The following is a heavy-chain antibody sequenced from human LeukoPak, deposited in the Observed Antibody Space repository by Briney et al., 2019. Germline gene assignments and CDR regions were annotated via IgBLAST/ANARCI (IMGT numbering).Heavy chain of an antibody. Sequence: GGSLRLSCAASGFSFSSYAMSWVRQAPGKGLEWVPAISGSGGRRYYADSVKGRFTISRDNSKNTLFLQMNSLRAEDTAVYYCAKAASSGDDATHGDFWGQGTLVTVSS. J-gene: IGHJ4*02. D-gene: IGHD4-17*01. CDR2: ISGSGGRR. CDR3: AKAASSGDDATHGDF. V-gene: IGHV3-23*01. CDR1: GFSFSSYA.